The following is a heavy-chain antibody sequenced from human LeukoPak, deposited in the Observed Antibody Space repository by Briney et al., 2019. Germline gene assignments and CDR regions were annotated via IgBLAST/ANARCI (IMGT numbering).Heavy chain of an antibody. CDR2: ISGSGGST. CDR3: AKGLSYSKYYDFWSGSGTFDY. D-gene: IGHD3-3*01. V-gene: IGHV3-23*01. Sequence: GGYLRLSCAASGFTFSSYAMSWVRQAPGKGLEWVSAISGSGGSTYYADSVKGRFTISRDNSKNTLYLQMNSLRAEDTAVYYCAKGLSYSKYYDFWSGSGTFDYWGQGTLVTVPS. CDR1: GFTFSSYA. J-gene: IGHJ4*02.